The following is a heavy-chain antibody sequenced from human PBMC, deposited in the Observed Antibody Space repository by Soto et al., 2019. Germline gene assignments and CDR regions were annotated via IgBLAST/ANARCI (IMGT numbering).Heavy chain of an antibody. CDR3: ARGREDGYNQNWYLDH. Sequence: SETLSLTCAVDGGSFSVYHCGRTPQPPGKGLELIGESNKGGSTNNNPSLKSRGAMSVSTSNNQFSPKLTSVTAADKAVYYCARGREDGYNQNWYLDHWGRGTLVTVSS. D-gene: IGHD5-12*01. V-gene: IGHV4-34*04. J-gene: IGHJ2*01. CDR2: SNKGGST. CDR1: GGSFSVYH.